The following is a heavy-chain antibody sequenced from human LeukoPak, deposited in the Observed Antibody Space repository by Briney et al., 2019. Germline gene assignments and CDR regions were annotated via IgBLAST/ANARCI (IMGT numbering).Heavy chain of an antibody. J-gene: IGHJ4*02. CDR2: INPNSGGT. V-gene: IGHV1-2*06. CDR1: GYTFTGYY. Sequence: SSVKVSCKASGYTFTGYYMHWVRQAPGQGLEWMGRINPNSGGTNYAQKFQGRVTMTRDTSISTAYMELSRLRSDDTAVYYCASLGRYCSGGSCYLYFDYWGQGTLVTVPS. CDR3: ASLGRYCSGGSCYLYFDY. D-gene: IGHD2-15*01.